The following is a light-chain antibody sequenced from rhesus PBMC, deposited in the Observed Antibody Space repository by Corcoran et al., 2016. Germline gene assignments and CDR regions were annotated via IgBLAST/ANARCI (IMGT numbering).Light chain of an antibody. Sequence: DIQMTQSPSSLSASVGDRVTITCRASENVNNYFNWYQQKPGKAPKLLIYKASTLQSGVPSRFSGSGSGTDYTFTISSLQSEDVATYYCQHNYGTPVTFGPGTKLDIK. CDR2: KAS. V-gene: IGKV1-74*01. J-gene: IGKJ3*01. CDR3: QHNYGTPVT. CDR1: ENVNNY.